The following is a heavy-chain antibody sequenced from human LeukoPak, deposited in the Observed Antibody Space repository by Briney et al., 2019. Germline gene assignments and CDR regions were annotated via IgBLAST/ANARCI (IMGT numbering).Heavy chain of an antibody. J-gene: IGHJ4*02. V-gene: IGHV4-30-4*08. Sequence: PSETLSLTCSVSGASIRSGDHHWSWLRQSPEKGLEWIGYIYFSGSRSSNPSLRSRLTISVDTSKNQFSLKLNSVTAADTALYYCARGGGGYTFYSFDYWGQGALVTVSS. CDR2: IYFSGSR. CDR1: GASIRSGDHH. D-gene: IGHD3-16*02. CDR3: ARGGGGYTFYSFDY.